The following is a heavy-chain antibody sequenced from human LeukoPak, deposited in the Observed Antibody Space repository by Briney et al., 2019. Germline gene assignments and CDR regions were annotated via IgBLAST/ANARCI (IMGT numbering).Heavy chain of an antibody. CDR2: IYYSGST. J-gene: IGHJ4*02. Sequence: SQTLSHTCTVSGGSISSGDYYWSWIRQPPGKGLEWIGYIYYSGSTYYNPSLKSRVTISVDTSKNQFSLKLSSVTAADTAVYYCAREDFGVANYFDYWGQGTLVTVSS. CDR1: GGSISSGDYY. D-gene: IGHD3-3*01. CDR3: AREDFGVANYFDY. V-gene: IGHV4-30-4*08.